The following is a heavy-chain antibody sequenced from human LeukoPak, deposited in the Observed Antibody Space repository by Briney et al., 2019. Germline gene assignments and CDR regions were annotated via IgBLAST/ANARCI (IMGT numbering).Heavy chain of an antibody. CDR2: INPNSGGT. CDR3: ARDLPYGSGTYFDY. J-gene: IGHJ4*02. Sequence: ASVKVSCKASGYTFTGYYMHWVRQAPGQGLEWMGWINPNSGGTNYAQKFQGRVTMTRDTSISTAYMELSRLRSDDTAVYYCARDLPYGSGTYFDYWGQGTLVTVSS. V-gene: IGHV1-2*02. CDR1: GYTFTGYY. D-gene: IGHD3-10*01.